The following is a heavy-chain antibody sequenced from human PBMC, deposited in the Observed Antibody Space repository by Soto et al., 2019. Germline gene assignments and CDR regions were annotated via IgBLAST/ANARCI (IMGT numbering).Heavy chain of an antibody. J-gene: IGHJ3*02. D-gene: IGHD2-2*01. CDR1: GGTFTSFT. CDR3: ARVYCTSTSCPWEAFDT. Sequence: SVKVSCKTSGGTFTSFTISWVRQAPGQGLEWMGRVIPLVGIANYAQKFQGRVTITADKSTSTAFMELSSLRFEDTAVYYCARVYCTSTSCPWEAFDTWGQGTVVTVSS. V-gene: IGHV1-69*02. CDR2: VIPLVGIA.